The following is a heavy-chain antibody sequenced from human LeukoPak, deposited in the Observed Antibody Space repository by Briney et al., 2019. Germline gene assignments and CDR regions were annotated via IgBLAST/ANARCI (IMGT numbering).Heavy chain of an antibody. V-gene: IGHV3-48*01. CDR3: ATTGSGSYYDY. Sequence: GGSLRLSCAASGFTFSTYSMNWVRQAPGKGLEWVSDIDSGSNNIHYADSVKGRFTISRDDAKNSLYLQMDSLRAEDTAVYYCATTGSGSYYDYWGQGTLVTVSS. J-gene: IGHJ4*02. D-gene: IGHD1-26*01. CDR2: IDSGSNNI. CDR1: GFTFSTYS.